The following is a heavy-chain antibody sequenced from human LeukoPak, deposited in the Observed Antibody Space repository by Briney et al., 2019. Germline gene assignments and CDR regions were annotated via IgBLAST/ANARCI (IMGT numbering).Heavy chain of an antibody. V-gene: IGHV1-18*01. CDR3: ARGQANRLVWFGELLSNINPFDY. CDR1: GYTFTRYG. CDR2: ISGYNGNT. D-gene: IGHD3-10*01. Sequence: ASVKVSCKASGYTFTRYGISWVRQAPGQGLEWMGWISGYNGNTKYVEKFQGRVTMTTDTSTSTADMELRSLRSDDTAVYYCARGQANRLVWFGELLSNINPFDYWGQGSLVTVSS. J-gene: IGHJ4*02.